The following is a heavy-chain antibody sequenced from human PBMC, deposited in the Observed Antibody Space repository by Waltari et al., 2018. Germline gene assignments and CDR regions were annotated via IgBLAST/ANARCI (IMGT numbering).Heavy chain of an antibody. CDR1: GFTFSRYA. J-gene: IGHJ5*02. CDR2: IGGSGDST. Sequence: EVQLLESGGGLVQPGGSLRLSCAASGFTFSRYAMCWVRPAPGKGLEWVSAIGGSGDSTEYVESVKGRFIISRDNSKNTVYLQMNSLGAEDTALYYCVVRGYTYGLNWLDPWGQGTLVTVSS. V-gene: IGHV3-23*01. CDR3: VVRGYTYGLNWLDP. D-gene: IGHD5-18*01.